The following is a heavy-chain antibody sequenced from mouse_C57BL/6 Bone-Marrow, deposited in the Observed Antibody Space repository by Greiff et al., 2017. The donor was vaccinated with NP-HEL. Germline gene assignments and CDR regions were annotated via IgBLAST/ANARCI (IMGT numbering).Heavy chain of an antibody. J-gene: IGHJ2*01. D-gene: IGHD1-1*01. V-gene: IGHV1-26*01. CDR2: INPNNGGT. Sequence: EVQLQQSGPELVKPGASVKISCKASGYTFTDYYMNWVKQSHGKSLEWIGDINPNNGGTSYNQKFKGKATLTVDKSSSTAYMELRSLTSEDSAVYYCASPYYGSSPYYFDYWGQGTTLTVSS. CDR3: ASPYYGSSPYYFDY. CDR1: GYTFTDYY.